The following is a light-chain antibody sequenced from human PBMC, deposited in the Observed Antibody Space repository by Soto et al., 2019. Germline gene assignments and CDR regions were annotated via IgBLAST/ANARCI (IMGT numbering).Light chain of an antibody. CDR1: SSDVGNYKY. Sequence: QSALAQPASVSGSPGQSITISCTGTSSDVGNYKYVSWYQQHPGKAPKLMIYEVSSRPSGVSNRFSGSKSGNTASLTISGLQAEDETDYYCFSYKSSGTYVFGTGTKVTVL. CDR2: EVS. J-gene: IGLJ1*01. CDR3: FSYKSSGTYV. V-gene: IGLV2-14*01.